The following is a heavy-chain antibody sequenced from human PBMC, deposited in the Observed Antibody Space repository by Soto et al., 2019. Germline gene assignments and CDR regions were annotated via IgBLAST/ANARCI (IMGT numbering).Heavy chain of an antibody. Sequence: GGSLRLSCAASGFTFSSYAMSWVRQAPGKGLEWVSAISGSGGSTYYADSVKGRFTISRDNSKNTLYLQMNSLRAEDTAVYYCAKDQDIEVAGTGYYFDYWGQGTLVTVSS. CDR2: ISGSGGST. CDR1: GFTFSSYA. V-gene: IGHV3-23*01. D-gene: IGHD6-19*01. J-gene: IGHJ4*02. CDR3: AKDQDIEVAGTGYYFDY.